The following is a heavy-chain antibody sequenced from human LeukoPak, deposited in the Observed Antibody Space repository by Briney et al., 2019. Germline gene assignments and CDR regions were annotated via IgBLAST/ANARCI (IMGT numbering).Heavy chain of an antibody. CDR1: GGSISSSSYY. CDR2: IYYSGST. CDR3: ARKMYYYDSSGFGDAFDI. D-gene: IGHD3-22*01. J-gene: IGHJ3*02. Sequence: PSETLSLTCTVSGGSISSSSYYWGWIRQPPGKGLEWIGSIYYSGSTYYNPSLKSRVTISVDTSKNQFSLKLSSVTAADTAVYYCARKMYYYDSSGFGDAFDIWGQGTMVTVSS. V-gene: IGHV4-39*01.